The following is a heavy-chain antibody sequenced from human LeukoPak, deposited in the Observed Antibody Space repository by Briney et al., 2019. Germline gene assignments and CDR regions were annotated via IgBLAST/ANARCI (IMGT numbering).Heavy chain of an antibody. Sequence: GESLKISCNGSHYTFTNYWIGWVRQVPGRGLEWMGIIYPIDSDTKYSPSFQGQVTISADRSINTAYLQWTSLQASDTGIYYCAGRRISLFGFFLGFGTFDLWGQGTLVTVSS. CDR1: HYTFTNYW. D-gene: IGHD3-3*01. CDR3: AGRRISLFGFFLGFGTFDL. CDR2: IYPIDSDT. V-gene: IGHV5-51*01. J-gene: IGHJ3*01.